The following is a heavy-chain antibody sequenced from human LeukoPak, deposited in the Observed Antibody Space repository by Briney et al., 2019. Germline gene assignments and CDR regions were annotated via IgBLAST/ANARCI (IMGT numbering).Heavy chain of an antibody. CDR3: VKDIDDILTGYFEGVGFDY. V-gene: IGHV3-43*02. J-gene: IGHJ4*02. CDR2: ISGDGGST. D-gene: IGHD3-9*01. Sequence: GRSLRLSCAASGFTFDDNAMHWVRQAPGKGLEWVSVISGDGGSTYYADSVKGRFTISRDNSKNSLYLQMNSLRTEDTALYYCVKDIDDILTGYFEGVGFDYWGQGTLVTVSS. CDR1: GFTFDDNA.